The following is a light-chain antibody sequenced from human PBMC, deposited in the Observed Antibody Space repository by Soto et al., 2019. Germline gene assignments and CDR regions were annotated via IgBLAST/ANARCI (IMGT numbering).Light chain of an antibody. J-gene: IGKJ1*01. Sequence: IQMTQSPSTLSASVGDRVTITCRASQSISSWMAWYQQKPGKAPQLLINDASGLESGVPGRFSGSGSRTEFTLTISSLQPDDFANYYCQHYNSYQEVPWTFGQGTKVDIK. CDR1: QSISSW. CDR3: QHYNSYQEVPWT. V-gene: IGKV1-5*01. CDR2: DAS.